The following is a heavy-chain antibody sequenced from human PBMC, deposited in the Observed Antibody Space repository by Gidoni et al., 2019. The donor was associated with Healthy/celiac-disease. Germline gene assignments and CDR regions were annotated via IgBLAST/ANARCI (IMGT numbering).Heavy chain of an antibody. D-gene: IGHD3-3*01. CDR2: ISGSGGST. Sequence: EVQLLESGGGLVQPGGSLRLSCAASGFTFSSYAMSWVRQAPGTGLEWVSAISGSGGSTYYADSVKGRFTISRDNSKNTLYLQMNSLRAEDTAVYYCAKVGDYDFWSGYPPGRYFDLWGRGTLVTVSS. CDR1: GFTFSSYA. V-gene: IGHV3-23*01. J-gene: IGHJ2*01. CDR3: AKVGDYDFWSGYPPGRYFDL.